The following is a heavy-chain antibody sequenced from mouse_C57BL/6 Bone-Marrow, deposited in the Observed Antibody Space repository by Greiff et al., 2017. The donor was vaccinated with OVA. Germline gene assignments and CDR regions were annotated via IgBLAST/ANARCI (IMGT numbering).Heavy chain of an antibody. D-gene: IGHD2-1*01. CDR3: ARSDYGKNYFDY. CDR1: GYTFTDYY. J-gene: IGHJ2*01. V-gene: IGHV1-76*01. Sequence: VMLQQSGAELVRPGASVKLSCKASGYTFTDYYINWVKQRPGQGLEWIARIYPGSGNTYYNEKFKGKATLTAEKSSSTAYMQLSSLTSEDSAVYFCARSDYGKNYFDYWGQGTTLTVSS. CDR2: IYPGSGNT.